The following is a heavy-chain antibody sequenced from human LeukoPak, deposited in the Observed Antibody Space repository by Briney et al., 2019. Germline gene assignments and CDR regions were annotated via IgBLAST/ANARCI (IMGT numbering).Heavy chain of an antibody. CDR1: GGSISSYY. CDR3: ARDRDYYGSGSYYVGWFDP. D-gene: IGHD3-10*01. CDR2: IYYSGST. Sequence: PSETLSLTCTVFGGSISSYYWSWIRQPPGKGLEWIGYIYYSGSTNYNPSLKSRVTISVDTSKNQFSLKLSSVTAADTAVYYCARDRDYYGSGSYYVGWFDPWGQGTLVTVSS. V-gene: IGHV4-59*01. J-gene: IGHJ5*02.